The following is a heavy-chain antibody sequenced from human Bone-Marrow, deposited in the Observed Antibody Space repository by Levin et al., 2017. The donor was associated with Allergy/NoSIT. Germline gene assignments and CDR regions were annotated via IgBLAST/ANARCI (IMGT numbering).Heavy chain of an antibody. Sequence: GGSLRLSCAASGFTFSSYGMHWVRQAPGKGLEWVAVISYDGSNKYYADSVKGRFTISRDNSKNTLYLQMNSLRAEDTAVYYCARDQRSSGWDFDYWGQGTLVTVSS. V-gene: IGHV3-30*03. CDR3: ARDQRSSGWDFDY. D-gene: IGHD6-19*01. CDR2: ISYDGSNK. J-gene: IGHJ4*02. CDR1: GFTFSSYG.